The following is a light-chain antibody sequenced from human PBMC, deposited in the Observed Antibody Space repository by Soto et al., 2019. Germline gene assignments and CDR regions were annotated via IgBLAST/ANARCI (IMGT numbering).Light chain of an antibody. CDR2: GAS. CDR1: QGITNG. J-gene: IGKJ1*01. Sequence: DIQMTQSPSSVSASVGDSVTMTCRASQGITNGLAWYQQKPGKAPKPLIYGASSLQSGVPSRFSGGGSGTEFILTITGLQTEDFATYFCQEADGFPWRFGHGTRVE. V-gene: IGKV1-12*02. CDR3: QEADGFPWR.